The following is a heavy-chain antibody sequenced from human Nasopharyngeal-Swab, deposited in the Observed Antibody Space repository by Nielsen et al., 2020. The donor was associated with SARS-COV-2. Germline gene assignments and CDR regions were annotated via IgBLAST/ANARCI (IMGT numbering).Heavy chain of an antibody. CDR2: IYYSWST. Sequence: SETLSLTCTVSGGSVSSGSYYWSWIRQPPGKGLEWIGYIYYSWSTNYNPSLKSRVTISVATSKNQFSLKLSSVTAADTAVYYCAREGFAITIFGVVTRYGMDVWGQGTTVTVSS. D-gene: IGHD3-3*01. CDR3: AREGFAITIFGVVTRYGMDV. CDR1: GGSVSSGSYY. J-gene: IGHJ6*02. V-gene: IGHV4-61*01.